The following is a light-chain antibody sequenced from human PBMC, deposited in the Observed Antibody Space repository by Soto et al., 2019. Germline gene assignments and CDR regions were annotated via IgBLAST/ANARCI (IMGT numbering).Light chain of an antibody. CDR1: SSNIGSNT. Sequence: QLVLTQPPSASGTPGQRVTISCSGSSSNIGSNTVNWYQQLPGTAPKLLIYSNNQRPSGVPDRFSGSKSGTSASLAISGLQSEDEADYYCAAWDDSLNGVVFGGGTKVTGL. V-gene: IGLV1-44*01. CDR2: SNN. CDR3: AAWDDSLNGVV. J-gene: IGLJ2*01.